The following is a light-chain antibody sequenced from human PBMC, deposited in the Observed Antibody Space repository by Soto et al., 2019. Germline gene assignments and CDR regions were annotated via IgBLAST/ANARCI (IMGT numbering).Light chain of an antibody. J-gene: IGKJ1*01. CDR2: GAS. CDR3: QQYVTSSWT. V-gene: IGKV3-20*01. CDR1: LNITRF. Sequence: EIVLTQSPATLSLSPWERASVAFRASLNITRFLAWYQQRPGQSPRLIIYGASSRATGIPDRFSGSGSGTDFTLTISRLDLEDSAFYYCQQYVTSSWTFGQGTKVDIK.